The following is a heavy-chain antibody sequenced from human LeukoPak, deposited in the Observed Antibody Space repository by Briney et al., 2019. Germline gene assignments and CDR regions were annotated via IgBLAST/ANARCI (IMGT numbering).Heavy chain of an antibody. CDR3: AKRAVTTAGDLWFDP. CDR1: GVSINNNY. CDR2: IYSSGST. D-gene: IGHD2-21*01. V-gene: IGHV4-59*08. J-gene: IGHJ5*02. Sequence: SETLSLTCTVSGVSINNNYWGWFRQPPGKGLEWLGYIYSSGSTTYNPSLESRLAISIGTSKNHFSLKLSSVTAADTAVYFCAKRAVTTAGDLWFDPWGQGTLVTVSS.